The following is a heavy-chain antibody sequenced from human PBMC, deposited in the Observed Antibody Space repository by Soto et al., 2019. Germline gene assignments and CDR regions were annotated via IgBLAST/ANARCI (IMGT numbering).Heavy chain of an antibody. J-gene: IGHJ6*02. CDR3: ARDSDSSGYYNVHHYYGIDV. Sequence: TSETLSLTCTVSGGSISSYYWSWIRQPPGKGLEWIGYIYYSGSTNYNPSLKSRVTISVDTSKNQFSLKLSSVTAADTAVYYCARDSDSSGYYNVHHYYGIDVWGQGTTVTVSS. CDR1: GGSISSYY. D-gene: IGHD3-22*01. CDR2: IYYSGST. V-gene: IGHV4-59*01.